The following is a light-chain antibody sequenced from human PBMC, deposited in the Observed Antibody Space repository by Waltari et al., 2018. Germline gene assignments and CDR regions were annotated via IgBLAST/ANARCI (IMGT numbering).Light chain of an antibody. CDR1: SSNIGPNL. CDR3: AAWDDSLHGRWE. V-gene: IGLV1-44*01. CDR2: RND. J-gene: IGLJ3*02. Sequence: QSVLTQPPSASGTPRQRVTISCSASSSNIGPNLVNWYQQVPGTTPKLLIYRNDQRPSGGPDRFSGSKSGTSASLAISGLRSEDEADYYCAAWDDSLHGRWEFGGGTKVTVL.